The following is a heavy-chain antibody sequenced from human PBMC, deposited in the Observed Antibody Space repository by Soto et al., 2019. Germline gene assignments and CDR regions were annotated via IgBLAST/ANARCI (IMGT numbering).Heavy chain of an antibody. D-gene: IGHD2-15*01. Sequence: GGSLRLSCAASGFTFSSYAMSWVRQAPGKGLEWVSGIDGSGRNTYYADSVKGRFTISSDNSKNTLSVQMDSLRVEDTALYYCAKYGGSVCSGGTCYFQAPDYWGQGTLVTVSS. CDR3: AKYGGSVCSGGTCYFQAPDY. V-gene: IGHV3-23*01. CDR1: GFTFSSYA. J-gene: IGHJ4*02. CDR2: IDGSGRNT.